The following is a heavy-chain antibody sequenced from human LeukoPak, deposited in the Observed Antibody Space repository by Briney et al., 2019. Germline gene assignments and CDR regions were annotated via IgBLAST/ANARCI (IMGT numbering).Heavy chain of an antibody. Sequence: GGSLRLSCGASGFTFSSYAMSWVRQAPGKGLEWVSAISGSGGSTYYADSVKGRFTISRDNSKNTLYLQMNSLRAEDTAVYYCAKASSSGWHVMDVWGKGTTVTVSS. CDR3: AKASSSGWHVMDV. CDR1: GFTFSSYA. D-gene: IGHD6-19*01. CDR2: ISGSGGST. J-gene: IGHJ6*03. V-gene: IGHV3-23*01.